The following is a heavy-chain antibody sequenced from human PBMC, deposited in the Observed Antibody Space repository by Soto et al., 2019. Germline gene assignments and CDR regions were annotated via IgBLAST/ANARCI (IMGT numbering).Heavy chain of an antibody. D-gene: IGHD5-12*01. V-gene: IGHV3-30-3*01. CDR1: GFTFSSYA. CDR2: ISYDGSNK. J-gene: IGHJ4*02. CDR3: ARDKGGYDYPDY. Sequence: QVQLVESGGGVVQPGRSLRLSCAASGFTFSSYAMHWVRQAPGKGLEWVAVISYDGSNKYYADSVKGRFTISRDNSKNTLYLQMNSLRAEDTAVYYCARDKGGYDYPDYWGQGTLVTVSS.